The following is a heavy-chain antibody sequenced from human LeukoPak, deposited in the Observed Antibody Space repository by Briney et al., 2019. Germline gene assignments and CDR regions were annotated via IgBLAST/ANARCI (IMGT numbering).Heavy chain of an antibody. Sequence: PGGSLRLSCAASGFTFSSYAMSWVRQAPGKGLEWVAFIRYDGSNKYYADSVKGRFTISRDNSKNTLYLQMNSLRAEDTAVYYCAIPPPMTTVTTFDYWGQGTLVTVSS. CDR3: AIPPPMTTVTTFDY. D-gene: IGHD4-11*01. CDR1: GFTFSSYA. J-gene: IGHJ4*02. CDR2: IRYDGSNK. V-gene: IGHV3-30*02.